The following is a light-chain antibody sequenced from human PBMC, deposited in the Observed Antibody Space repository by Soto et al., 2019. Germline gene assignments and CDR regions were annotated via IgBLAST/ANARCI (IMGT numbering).Light chain of an antibody. CDR1: QSIDTW. V-gene: IGKV1-5*01. CDR2: DAS. CDR3: RQYNRASWT. J-gene: IGKJ1*01. Sequence: DIQMTQSPSTLSAYVGDRVSITCRASQSIDTWLAWYQQKPGKAPSLLIFDASILESGVPSRFSGSGSGTEFALTISCLQPDDFATYYCRQYNRASWTVGQGTSVEI.